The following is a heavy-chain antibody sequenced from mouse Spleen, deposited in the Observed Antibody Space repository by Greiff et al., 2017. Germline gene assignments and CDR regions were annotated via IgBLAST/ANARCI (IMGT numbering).Heavy chain of an antibody. Sequence: EVQLVESGPGLVKPSQSLSLTCSVTGYSITSGYYWNWIRQFPGNKLEWMGYISYDGSNNYNPSLKNRISITRDTSKNQFFLKLNSVTTEDTATYYCARAMFAYWGQGTLVTVSA. V-gene: IGHV3-6*01. CDR1: GYSITSGYY. CDR2: ISYDGSN. J-gene: IGHJ3*01. CDR3: ARAMFAY.